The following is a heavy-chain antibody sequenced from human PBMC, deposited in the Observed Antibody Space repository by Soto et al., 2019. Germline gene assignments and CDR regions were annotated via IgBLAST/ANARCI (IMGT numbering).Heavy chain of an antibody. J-gene: IGHJ6*02. Sequence: ASVKVSCKASGYTFTSYYMHWVRQAPGQGLEWMGIINPSGGSTSYAQKFQGRVTMTRDTSTSTVYMELSSLRSEDTAVYYCAKDQARNYDFWSGYTDYGMDVWGQGTTVTVSS. CDR2: INPSGGST. CDR3: AKDQARNYDFWSGYTDYGMDV. D-gene: IGHD3-3*01. CDR1: GYTFTSYY. V-gene: IGHV1-46*01.